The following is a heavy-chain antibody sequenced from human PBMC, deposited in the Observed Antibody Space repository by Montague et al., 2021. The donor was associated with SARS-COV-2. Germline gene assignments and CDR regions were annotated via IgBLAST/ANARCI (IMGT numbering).Heavy chain of an antibody. V-gene: IGHV4-59*11. Sequence: SETLSLTCTVSGGSMSDHYWAWIRQPPGKGLEWLAYIYYSGGINSNASLKSRVSMSVDTSKNQLSLKLTSVTAADTAVYYCARAVSVRRAVNWFDPWGQGTLLTVSS. CDR3: ARAVSVRRAVNWFDP. CDR1: GGSMSDHY. J-gene: IGHJ5*02. D-gene: IGHD3-10*01. CDR2: IYYSGGI.